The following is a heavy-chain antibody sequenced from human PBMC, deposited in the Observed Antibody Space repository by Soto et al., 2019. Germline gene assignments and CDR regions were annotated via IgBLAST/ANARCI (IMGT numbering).Heavy chain of an antibody. CDR3: AREPYYDRHFDY. D-gene: IGHD3-22*01. J-gene: IGHJ4*02. V-gene: IGHV1-18*01. CDR1: GYTFTSYG. Sequence: QVQLVQSGAEVKKPGASVKVSCKASGYTFTSYGISWVRQAPGQGLEWMGWISAYNGNTNYAQKLQGRVTITTATSTSTAYMELRSLSSDDPAVYYCAREPYYDRHFDYWGQGTLVTVSS. CDR2: ISAYNGNT.